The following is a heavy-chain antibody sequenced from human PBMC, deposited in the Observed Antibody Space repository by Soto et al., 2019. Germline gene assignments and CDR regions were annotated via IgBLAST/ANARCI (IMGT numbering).Heavy chain of an antibody. V-gene: IGHV4-34*01. CDR1: GGSFSGYY. CDR2: INHSGST. CDR3: ARRGPYDFWSGYQANSAWFGA. D-gene: IGHD3-3*01. J-gene: IGHJ5*02. Sequence: PSETLSLTCAVYGGSFSGYYWSWIRQPPGKRLEWIGEINHSGSTNYNPSLKSRVTISVDTSKNQFSLKLSSVTAADTAVYYCARRGPYDFWSGYQANSAWFGAQGEGTLVTVS.